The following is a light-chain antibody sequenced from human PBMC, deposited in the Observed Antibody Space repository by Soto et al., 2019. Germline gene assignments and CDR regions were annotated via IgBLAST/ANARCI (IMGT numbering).Light chain of an antibody. CDR3: AAWDDSLSGDV. CDR1: TSNIGSNT. CDR2: SNN. V-gene: IGLV1-44*01. Sequence: QSVLTQPPSASGTPGQRVTISCSGSTSNIGSNTENWYQQLPGTAPKLLIYSNNQQPSGVPDRFSGSKSGTSDSLAISGLQSEDEADYYCAAWDDSLSGDVFGTGTKVTVL. J-gene: IGLJ1*01.